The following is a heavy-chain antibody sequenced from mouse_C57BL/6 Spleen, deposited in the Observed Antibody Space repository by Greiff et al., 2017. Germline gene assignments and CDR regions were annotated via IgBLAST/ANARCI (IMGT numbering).Heavy chain of an antibody. D-gene: IGHD2-3*01. CDR1: GYTFTSYW. Sequence: VQLQQPGAELVRPGSSVKLSCKASGYTFTSYWMHWVKQRPIQGLEWIGNIDPPDSETHYNQKFKDKATLTVDKSSSTAYMQLSSLTSEDSAVYYCARDGRYYFDYWGQGTTLTVSS. V-gene: IGHV1-52*01. J-gene: IGHJ2*01. CDR2: IDPPDSET. CDR3: ARDGRYYFDY.